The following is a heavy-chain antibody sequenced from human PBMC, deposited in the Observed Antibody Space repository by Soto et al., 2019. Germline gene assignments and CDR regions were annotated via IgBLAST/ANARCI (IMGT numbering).Heavy chain of an antibody. Sequence: QVQLQESGPGLVKPSGTLSLTCGVSSVSISSGNWWTWVRQTPGKGLEWIGEMYHSGATNYNPARISRVPISVDKSRNQFSLNLRSVTASDKDEYYCARALGYCIYCSVGAYYYMDVWCKGTTVTVSS. CDR3: ARALGYCIYCSVGAYYYMDV. D-gene: IGHD2-15*01. J-gene: IGHJ6*03. CDR2: MYHSGAT. CDR1: SVSISSGNW. V-gene: IGHV4-4*02.